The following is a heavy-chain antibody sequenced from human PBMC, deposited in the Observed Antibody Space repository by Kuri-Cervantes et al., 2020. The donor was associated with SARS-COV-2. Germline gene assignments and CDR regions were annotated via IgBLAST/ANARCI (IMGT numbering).Heavy chain of an antibody. J-gene: IGHJ6*02. CDR2: IIPIFGTA. V-gene: IGHV1-69*13. CDR3: AGLGDCSGGSCYYYYGMDV. D-gene: IGHD2-15*01. CDR1: GDTFSSYA. Sequence: TVKVSCKDSGDTFSSYAISWVRQAPGQGLEWMGGIIPIFGTANYAQKFQGRVTITAEESTSTAYMELSSLRSEDTAVYYCAGLGDCSGGSCYYYYGMDVWGQGTTVTVSS.